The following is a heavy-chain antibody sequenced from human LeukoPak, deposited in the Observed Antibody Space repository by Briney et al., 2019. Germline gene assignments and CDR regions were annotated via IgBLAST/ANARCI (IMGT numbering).Heavy chain of an antibody. Sequence: GASVKVSCKASGYTFTSYYMHWVRQAPGQGLEWMGIINPSGGSTSYAQKLQGRVTMTRDTSTSTVYMELSSLRSEDTAVYYCARDDSREVTFFNWGQGTLVTVSS. CDR2: INPSGGST. CDR3: ARDDSREVTFFN. CDR1: GYTFTSYY. V-gene: IGHV1-46*01. D-gene: IGHD4-11*01. J-gene: IGHJ4*02.